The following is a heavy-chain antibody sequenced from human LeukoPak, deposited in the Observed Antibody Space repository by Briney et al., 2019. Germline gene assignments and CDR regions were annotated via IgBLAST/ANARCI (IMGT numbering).Heavy chain of an antibody. J-gene: IGHJ4*02. Sequence: GGSLRLSCAASGFTFSGYAMNWIRQAPGKGLEWVSTISYRDDSTYYADSVKGRFTISRDNSQNTMYLQMNSLRAEDTAVYYCAKDQLQYPVGIDYWGQGTLVTVSS. CDR3: AKDQLQYPVGIDY. D-gene: IGHD4-11*01. CDR1: GFTFSGYA. CDR2: ISYRDDST. V-gene: IGHV3-23*01.